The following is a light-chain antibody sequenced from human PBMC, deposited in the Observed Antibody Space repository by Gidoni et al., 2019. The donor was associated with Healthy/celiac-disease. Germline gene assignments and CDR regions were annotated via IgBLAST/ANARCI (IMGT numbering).Light chain of an antibody. Sequence: DIQMTQSPSSLSASVGDRVTITCRASQSISSYLNWYQQKPGKATKLLIYAASSLQSGVPSRFSVSGSGTDFTLTISSLQPEDFATYYCQQSYSTPPGTFGPGTKVDIK. CDR3: QQSYSTPPGT. V-gene: IGKV1-39*01. CDR2: AAS. J-gene: IGKJ3*01. CDR1: QSISSY.